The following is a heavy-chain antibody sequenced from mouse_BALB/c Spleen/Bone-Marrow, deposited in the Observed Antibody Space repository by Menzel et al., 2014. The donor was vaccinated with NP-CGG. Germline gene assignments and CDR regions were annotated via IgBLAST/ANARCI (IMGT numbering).Heavy chain of an antibody. V-gene: IGHV5-6-5*01. Sequence: LEESGGRLVTPGTPLTLTCTASGFSLSDYAMIWVRQAPGKGLQWIGTIGDGDNTYYTNWAKGRFTISRTSTTVELKMTSLTAADTATLFCARVGYTGVYSTTGAFDPWGPGTLVTVSS. D-gene: IGHD1-1*01. CDR1: GFSLSDYA. CDR2: IGDGDNT. J-gene: IGHJ1*01. CDR3: ARVGYTGVYSTTGAFDP.